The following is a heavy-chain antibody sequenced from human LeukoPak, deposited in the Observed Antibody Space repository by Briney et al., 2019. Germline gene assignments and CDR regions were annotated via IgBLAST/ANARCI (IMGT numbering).Heavy chain of an antibody. J-gene: IGHJ4*02. D-gene: IGHD5-24*01. CDR3: ATSDGL. Sequence: GGSLRLSCAASGFTFNNYDMQWVRQAPGKGLEWVTFIRSDGSNKYYADSVKGRFTISRDNAKNTLYLQMNSLRAEDTAVYYCATSDGLWGQGTLVTVSS. CDR1: GFTFNNYD. CDR2: IRSDGSNK. V-gene: IGHV3-30*02.